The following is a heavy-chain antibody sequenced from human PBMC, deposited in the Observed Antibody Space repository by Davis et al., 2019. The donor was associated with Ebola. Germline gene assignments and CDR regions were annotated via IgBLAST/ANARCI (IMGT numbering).Heavy chain of an antibody. D-gene: IGHD6-6*01. CDR2: INHSGST. J-gene: IGHJ4*02. CDR3: ARGPSIRGFDY. Sequence: MPSETLSLTCAVYGGSFSGYYWSWIRQPPGKGLEWIGEINHSGSTNYNPSLKRRVTISVDTSKNQFSLKLSSVTAADTAVYYCARGPSIRGFDYWGQGTLVTVSS. CDR1: GGSFSGYY. V-gene: IGHV4-34*01.